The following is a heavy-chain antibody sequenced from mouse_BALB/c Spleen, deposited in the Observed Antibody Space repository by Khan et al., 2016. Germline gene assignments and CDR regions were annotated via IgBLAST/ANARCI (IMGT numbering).Heavy chain of an antibody. CDR2: IIPGSDRT. V-gene: IGHV1-9*01. J-gene: IGHJ4*01. CDR1: GYTFSNYW. Sequence: QVQLQQPGAELMKPGASVKISCKATGYTFSNYWIEWVKQRPGHGLEWIGDIIPGSDRTNYNEKFKGKSTFTADTSSKTAYMQLSSLKSEDTAVCYCASALYSMDYWGQGTSVTVSS. CDR3: ASALYSMDY.